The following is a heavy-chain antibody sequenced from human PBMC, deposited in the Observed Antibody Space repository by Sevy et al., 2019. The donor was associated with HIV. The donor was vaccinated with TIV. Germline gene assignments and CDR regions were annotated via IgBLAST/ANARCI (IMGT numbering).Heavy chain of an antibody. J-gene: IGHJ4*02. CDR2: ISYDGSTK. CDR1: GFTFCSYA. Sequence: GSLRLSCGASGFTFCSYAMHWVRQAPGKGLEWVAVISYDGSTKYYAGSVKGRFTISRDNSKNTLYLQMNSLRAEDTAVYYCARDEPMIVVVTCIDYWGQGTLVTVSS. D-gene: IGHD3-22*01. CDR3: ARDEPMIVVVTCIDY. V-gene: IGHV3-30*04.